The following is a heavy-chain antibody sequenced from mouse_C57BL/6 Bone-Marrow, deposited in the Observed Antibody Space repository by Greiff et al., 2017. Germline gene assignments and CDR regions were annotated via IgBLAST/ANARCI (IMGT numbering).Heavy chain of an antibody. CDR1: GYSITSDY. D-gene: IGHD2-3*01. CDR3: ARGIYDGYYGVFYYAMDY. CDR2: ISYSGST. V-gene: IGHV3-8*01. Sequence: VQLQQSGPGLAKPSQTLSLTCSVTGYSITSDYWNWIRKFPGNKLEYMGYISYSGSTYYNPSLKSRISITRDTSKNQYYLQLNSVTTEDTATYYCARGIYDGYYGVFYYAMDYWGQGTSVTVSS. J-gene: IGHJ4*01.